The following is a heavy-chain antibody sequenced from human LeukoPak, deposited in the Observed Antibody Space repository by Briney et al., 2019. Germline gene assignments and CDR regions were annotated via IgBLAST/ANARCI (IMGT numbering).Heavy chain of an antibody. CDR2: ITTSGGTT. D-gene: IGHD2-8*01. J-gene: IGHJ3*02. V-gene: IGHV3-23*01. CDR3: AKDPNGDYIGAFDN. Sequence: GGSLRLSCAASGFSFTTYAMTWVRQLPGKGLEWVSAITTSGGTTKYADSVKGRFTSSRDNSKNTLYLQMNSLRAEDTAIYYCAKDPNGDYIGAFDNWGQGTMVTVSS. CDR1: GFSFTTYA.